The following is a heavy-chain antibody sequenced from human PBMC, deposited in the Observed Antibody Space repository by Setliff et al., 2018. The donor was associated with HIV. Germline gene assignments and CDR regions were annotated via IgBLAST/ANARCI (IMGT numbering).Heavy chain of an antibody. J-gene: IGHJ4*02. Sequence: ASVKVSCKASGYTFTGYYVHWVRQAPGQGLEWMGWINPNSGDIKHAQKFQGRVSLSWDTSISTAYMELSRLRSDDTAVYYCARGLANKYDSSGHSDYWGQGTLVTVSS. CDR3: ARGLANKYDSSGHSDY. CDR1: GYTFTGYY. CDR2: INPNSGDI. V-gene: IGHV1-2*02. D-gene: IGHD3-22*01.